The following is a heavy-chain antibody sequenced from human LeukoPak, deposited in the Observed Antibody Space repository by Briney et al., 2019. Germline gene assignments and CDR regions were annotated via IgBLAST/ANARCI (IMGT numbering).Heavy chain of an antibody. CDR2: IKVGEGNT. CDR1: GYTFTSFG. CDR3: SRSSDTTSWYYFDH. V-gene: IGHV1-18*01. J-gene: IGHJ4*02. Sequence: ASVKVSCKTSGYTFTSFGITWVRQAPGQGPEWMGWIKVGEGNTHFAQKFQDRVSMTRDISSNTAFLELRSLRSDDTAVYFCSRSSDTTSWYYFDHWGQGTLVTVSS. D-gene: IGHD2/OR15-2a*01.